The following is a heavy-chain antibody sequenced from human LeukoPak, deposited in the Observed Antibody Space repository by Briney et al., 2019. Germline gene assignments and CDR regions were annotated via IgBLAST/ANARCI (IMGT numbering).Heavy chain of an antibody. Sequence: GGSLRLSCAASGFTFSSYSMDWVRQAPGKGLEWVSYISSSSSTIYYADSVKGRFTISRDNAKNSLYLQMNSLRAEDTAVYYCARVDYYYYYMDVWGKGTTVTVSS. J-gene: IGHJ6*03. V-gene: IGHV3-48*04. CDR1: GFTFSSYS. CDR3: ARVDYYYYYMDV. CDR2: ISSSSSTI.